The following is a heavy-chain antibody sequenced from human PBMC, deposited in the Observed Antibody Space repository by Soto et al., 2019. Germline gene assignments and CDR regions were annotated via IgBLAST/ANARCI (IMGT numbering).Heavy chain of an antibody. J-gene: IGHJ4*02. CDR3: ARLGGYVDY. CDR1: GGSISSYY. Sequence: SETLSLTCTVSGGSISSYYWSWIRQPPGKGLEWIGYIYYSGSTNYNPSLRSRVTISVDTSKNQFSLKLSSVTAADTAVYYCARLGGYVDYWGQGTLVTVSS. CDR2: IYYSGST. D-gene: IGHD2-15*01. V-gene: IGHV4-59*08.